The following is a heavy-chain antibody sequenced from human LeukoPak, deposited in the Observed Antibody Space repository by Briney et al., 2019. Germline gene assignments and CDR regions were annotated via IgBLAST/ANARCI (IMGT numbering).Heavy chain of an antibody. CDR2: ISYDGSSK. CDR3: AKDVIAVAGTHRFDY. V-gene: IGHV3-30-3*01. D-gene: IGHD6-19*01. CDR1: GFTFSSYA. Sequence: GGSLRLSCAASGFTFSSYAMHWVRQAPGKGLEWVAVISYDGSSKYYADSVKGRFTISRDNSKNTLYLQMNSLRAEDTAVYYCAKDVIAVAGTHRFDYWGQGTLVTVSS. J-gene: IGHJ4*02.